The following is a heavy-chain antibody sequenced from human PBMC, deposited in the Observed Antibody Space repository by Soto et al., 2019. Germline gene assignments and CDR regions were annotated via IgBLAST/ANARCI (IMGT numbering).Heavy chain of an antibody. D-gene: IGHD1-26*01. CDR3: ARVRAGAANGYYGMDV. CDR2: ISTGSSTI. CDR1: GFTLSDYE. Sequence: GGSLRLSCRASGFTLSDYEMHWVRQAPGKGLEWVSYISTGSSTIYYADSVRGRFTISRDNAENSLFLEMKSLRPEDTAVYHCARVRAGAANGYYGMDVWGQGTQVTVSS. J-gene: IGHJ6*02. V-gene: IGHV3-48*03.